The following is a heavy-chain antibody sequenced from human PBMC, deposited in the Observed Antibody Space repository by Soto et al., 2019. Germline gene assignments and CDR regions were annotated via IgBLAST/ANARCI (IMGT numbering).Heavy chain of an antibody. CDR2: IIPIFGTA. CDR1: GGTFSSYA. Sequence: QVQLVQSGAEVKKPGSSVKVSCKASGGTFSSYAISWVRQAPGQGLEWMGGIIPIFGTANYAQKFQGSVTITADKSTSTAYMELSSLRSEDTGVDYCAQYYYDSSGYYYEVAFDYWGQGTLVTVSS. CDR3: AQYYYDSSGYYYEVAFDY. D-gene: IGHD3-22*01. J-gene: IGHJ4*02. V-gene: IGHV1-69*06.